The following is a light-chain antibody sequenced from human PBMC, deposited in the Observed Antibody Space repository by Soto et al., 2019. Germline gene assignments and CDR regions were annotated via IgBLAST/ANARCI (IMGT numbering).Light chain of an antibody. V-gene: IGLV2-14*01. CDR3: SSSTSGSTPFV. Sequence: QSVLTQPASVSGSPGQSITISCTVTSSDIGGSNSVSWYQQHPGQAPKLMISEVSNRPSGVSNRFSGSMSGNTASLTISGLQAEDEADYYCSSSTSGSTPFVFGAGTKVNVL. CDR2: EVS. CDR1: SSDIGGSNS. J-gene: IGLJ1*01.